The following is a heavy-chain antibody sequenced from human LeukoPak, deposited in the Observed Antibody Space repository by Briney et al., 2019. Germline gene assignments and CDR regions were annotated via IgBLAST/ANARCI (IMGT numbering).Heavy chain of an antibody. Sequence: GASVKVSCKASGGTFRSYAISWVRQAPGQGLEWMGGIIPIFGTANYAQKFQGRVTITADESTSTAYMELSSLRSEDTAVYYCARGPIRLGELSSYFDYWGQGTLVTVSS. CDR2: IIPIFGTA. D-gene: IGHD3-16*02. V-gene: IGHV1-69*13. CDR1: GGTFRSYA. CDR3: ARGPIRLGELSSYFDY. J-gene: IGHJ4*02.